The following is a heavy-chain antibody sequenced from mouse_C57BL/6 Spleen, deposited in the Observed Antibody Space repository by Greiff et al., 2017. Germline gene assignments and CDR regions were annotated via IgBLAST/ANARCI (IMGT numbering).Heavy chain of an antibody. J-gene: IGHJ1*03. CDR1: GYSFTDYN. CDR3: AREVYYYGTFDV. CDR2: INPNNGGT. Sequence: EVQLQQSGPELVKPGASVKIPCKASGYSFTDYNMDWVKQSHGKSLEWIGDINPNNGGTIYNQKFKGKATLTVDKSSSTAYMELRSLTSEDTAVYDCAREVYYYGTFDVWGTGTTVTVSS. D-gene: IGHD1-1*01. V-gene: IGHV1-18*01.